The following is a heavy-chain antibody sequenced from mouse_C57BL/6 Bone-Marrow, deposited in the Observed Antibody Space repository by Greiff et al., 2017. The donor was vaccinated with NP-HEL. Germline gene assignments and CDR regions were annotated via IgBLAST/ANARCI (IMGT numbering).Heavy chain of an antibody. CDR1: GYTFTSYW. V-gene: IGHV1-69*01. CDR3: ARSRSSGPFAY. J-gene: IGHJ3*01. Sequence: VQLQQSGAELVMPGASVKLSCKASGYTFTSYWMHWVKQRPGQGLEWIGEIDPSDSYTNYNQKFKGKSTLTVDKSSSTAYMQLSSLTSEDSAVYYCARSRSSGPFAYWGQGTLVTVSA. CDR2: IDPSDSYT. D-gene: IGHD3-2*02.